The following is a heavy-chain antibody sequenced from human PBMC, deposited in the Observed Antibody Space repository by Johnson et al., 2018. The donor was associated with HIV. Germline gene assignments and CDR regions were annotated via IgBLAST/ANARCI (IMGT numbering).Heavy chain of an antibody. CDR1: GFTFRSYW. V-gene: IGHV3-74*02. J-gene: IGHJ3*01. Sequence: EVQLVESGGGLVQPGGSLRLSCAASGFTFRSYWMHWVRQPGKGLVWVSRISSDGLSTTYADSVKGRFIVSRDNAKNTVYLQMNNLRAEDTAVYNCARGVRGVIIDWGQGTMVAVSS. CDR3: ARGVRGVIID. CDR2: ISSDGLST. D-gene: IGHD3-10*01.